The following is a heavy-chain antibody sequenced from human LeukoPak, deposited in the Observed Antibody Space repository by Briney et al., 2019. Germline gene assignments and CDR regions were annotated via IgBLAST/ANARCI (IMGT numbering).Heavy chain of an antibody. CDR2: ISYDGSNK. CDR1: GFTFSSYG. CDR3: ANTLKEWLVLDAFDI. J-gene: IGHJ3*02. Sequence: GGSLRLSCAASGFTFSSYGMHWVRQAPGKGLEWVAVISYDGSNKYYADSVKGRFTISRDNSKNTLYLQMNSLRAEDTAVYYCANTLKEWLVLDAFDIWGQGTMVTVSS. D-gene: IGHD6-19*01. V-gene: IGHV3-30*18.